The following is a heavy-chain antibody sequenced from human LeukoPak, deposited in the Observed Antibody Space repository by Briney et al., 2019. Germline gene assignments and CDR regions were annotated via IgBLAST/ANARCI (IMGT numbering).Heavy chain of an antibody. Sequence: SGGSLRLSCAASGFTFSSYSMNWVRQAPGKGLEWVSSISSSSSYIYYADSVKGRFTISRDNAKNSLYLQMNSLRPEDTAIYYCAKDWGNWGYGYYFDHWGQGTLVTVSS. CDR2: ISSSSSYI. CDR1: GFTFSSYS. J-gene: IGHJ4*02. V-gene: IGHV3-21*01. CDR3: AKDWGNWGYGYYFDH. D-gene: IGHD7-27*01.